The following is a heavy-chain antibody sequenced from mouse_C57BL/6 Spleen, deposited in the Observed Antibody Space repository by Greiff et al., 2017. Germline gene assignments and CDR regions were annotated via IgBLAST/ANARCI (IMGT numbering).Heavy chain of an antibody. CDR2: ISYDGSN. J-gene: IGHJ2*01. CDR1: GYSITSGYY. Sequence: EVKLMESGPGLVKPSQSLSLTCSVTGYSITSGYYWNWIRQFPGNKLEWMGYISYDGSNNYNPSLKNRISITRDTSKNQFFLKLNSVTTEDTATYYCARGELGRRVFDYWGQGTTLTVSS. CDR3: ARGELGRRVFDY. D-gene: IGHD4-1*01. V-gene: IGHV3-6*01.